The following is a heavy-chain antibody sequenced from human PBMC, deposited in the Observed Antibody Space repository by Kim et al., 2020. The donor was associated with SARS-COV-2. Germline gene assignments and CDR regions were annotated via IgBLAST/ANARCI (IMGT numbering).Heavy chain of an antibody. V-gene: IGHV3-73*01. CDR3: TRVNPMAGAWYDAFDI. D-gene: IGHD6-19*01. J-gene: IGHJ3*02. Sequence: VKGRFTISRDDLKNTAYLQMNSLKTEDTAVYYCTRVNPMAGAWYDAFDIWGQGTMLTVSS.